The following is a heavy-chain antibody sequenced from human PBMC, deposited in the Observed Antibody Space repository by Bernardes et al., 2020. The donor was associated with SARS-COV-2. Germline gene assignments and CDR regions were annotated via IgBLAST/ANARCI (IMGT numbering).Heavy chain of an antibody. J-gene: IGHJ4*02. CDR2: IYSGGST. V-gene: IGHV3-53*04. CDR1: GFTVSSNY. D-gene: IGHD3-22*01. CDR3: ALTTYYYDSSGYFY. Sequence: GGSLRLSCAASGFTVSSNYMSWVRQAPGKGLEWVSVIYSGGSTYYADSVKGRFTISRHNSKNTLYLQMNSLRAEDTAVYYCALTTYYYDSSGYFYCGQGTLVTVSS.